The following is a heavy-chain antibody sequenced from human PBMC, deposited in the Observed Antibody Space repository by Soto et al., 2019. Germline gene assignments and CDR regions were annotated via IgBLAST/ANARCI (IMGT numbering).Heavy chain of an antibody. CDR2: ISSSGEST. CDR1: GFIFTTYA. D-gene: IGHD4-17*01. J-gene: IGHJ3*02. CDR3: AHPRGYGVFDAVDI. V-gene: IGHV3-23*01. Sequence: GGSLRLSCATSGFIFTTYAMNWVRQAPGKGLEWVSAISSSGESTFYAESVRGRFTISRDNSLNTLYLQMRSLRPEDTAVYYCAHPRGYGVFDAVDIWGQGTMVTVSS.